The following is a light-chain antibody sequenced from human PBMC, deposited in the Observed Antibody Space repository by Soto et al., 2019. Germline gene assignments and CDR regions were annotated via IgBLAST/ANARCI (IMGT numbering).Light chain of an antibody. CDR1: QSVSRF. J-gene: IGKJ5*01. CDR2: DAS. CDR3: QYRSDWHT. V-gene: IGKV3-11*01. Sequence: DIVLTQSPATLSLSPGERATLSCRASQSVSRFLAWYQQKPGQAPRLPIYDASSRAPGIPARFSASGSASDFTLTISSLEPEDFAVYYCQYRSDWHTFGQGTRLEIK.